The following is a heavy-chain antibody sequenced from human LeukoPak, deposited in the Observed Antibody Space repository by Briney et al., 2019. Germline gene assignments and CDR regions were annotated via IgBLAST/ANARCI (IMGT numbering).Heavy chain of an antibody. Sequence: PGGFLRLSCAASGFTFSSYGMNWVRQAPGKGLQWVSAISSSGGSTYYADSVKGRFTISRDNSKDTLYLQLNSLRAEDTAVYYCAKIPYTSSWYGYWGQGTLVTVSS. CDR2: ISSSGGST. CDR3: AKIPYTSSWYGY. D-gene: IGHD6-13*01. CDR1: GFTFSSYG. J-gene: IGHJ4*02. V-gene: IGHV3-23*01.